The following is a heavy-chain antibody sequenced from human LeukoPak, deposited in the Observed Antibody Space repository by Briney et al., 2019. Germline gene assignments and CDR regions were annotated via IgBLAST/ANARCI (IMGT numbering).Heavy chain of an antibody. D-gene: IGHD3-10*02. V-gene: IGHV3-23*01. CDR3: AELGITMIGGV. J-gene: IGHJ6*04. Sequence: GGSLRLSCAASGFTFSTYAMTWVRQAPGKGLEWVSSITGTGDGTSAADSVKGRFTISRDSSKHTLCLQMNSLRAEDTAVYYCAELGITMIGGVWGKGTTVTISS. CDR1: GFTFSTYA. CDR2: ITGTGDGT.